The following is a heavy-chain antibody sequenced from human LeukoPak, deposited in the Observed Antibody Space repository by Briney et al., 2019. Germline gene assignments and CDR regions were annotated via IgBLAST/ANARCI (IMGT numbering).Heavy chain of an antibody. V-gene: IGHV4-59*01. CDR3: AREGGSFYYYYGMDV. CDR1: GGSISSYY. Sequence: SETLSLTCTVSGGSISSYYWSWIRQPPGKGLEWIGYIYYSGSTNYNPSLKSRVTISVDTSKNQCSLKLSSVTAADTAVYYCAREGGSFYYYYGMDVWGQGTTVTVSS. J-gene: IGHJ6*02. D-gene: IGHD1-26*01. CDR2: IYYSGST.